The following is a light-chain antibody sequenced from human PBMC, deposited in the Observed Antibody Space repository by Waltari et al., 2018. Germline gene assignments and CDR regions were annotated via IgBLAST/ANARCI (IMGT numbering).Light chain of an antibody. V-gene: IGLV9-49*01. CDR2: VGTGGIVG. CDR1: SGYSNYK. Sequence: QPVLTQPPSASASLGASVTLTCTLSSGYSNYKVDWYQQRPGKGPRFVMRVGTGGIVGSKGGGIPDRFSALGSGLNGYLTIKNIQEEDESDYHCGADHGSGSNFVYVFGTGTKVTVL. J-gene: IGLJ1*01. CDR3: GADHGSGSNFVYV.